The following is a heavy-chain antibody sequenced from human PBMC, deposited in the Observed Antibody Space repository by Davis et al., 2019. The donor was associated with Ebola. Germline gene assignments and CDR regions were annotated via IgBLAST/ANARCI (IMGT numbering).Heavy chain of an antibody. CDR2: IYPGDSDT. V-gene: IGHV5-51*01. D-gene: IGHD2-2*01. CDR1: GYSFTSYW. J-gene: IGHJ6*04. CDR3: ARLICSSTSCYAMDV. Sequence: KVSCKGSGYSFTSYWIGWVRQMPGKGLEWMGIIYPGDSDTRYSPSFEGQVTISADKSINTAYLQWSSLTASDTAMYYCARLICSSTSCYAMDVWGKGTTVTVSS.